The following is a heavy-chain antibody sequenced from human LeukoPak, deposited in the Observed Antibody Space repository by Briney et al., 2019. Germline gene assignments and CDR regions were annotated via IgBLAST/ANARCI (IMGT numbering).Heavy chain of an antibody. V-gene: IGHV1-2*02. CDR1: GYTFTGYY. CDR3: ARARRWEGRPHAFDI. CDR2: IDPNSGGT. Sequence: ASVKVSCKASGYTFTGYYIHWVRQAPGQGLEWMGWIDPNSGGTNYAQNFQGRVTMTRDTSISTAYMELSRLRSDDTAVYYCARARRWEGRPHAFDIWGQGTMVAVSS. D-gene: IGHD1-26*01. J-gene: IGHJ3*02.